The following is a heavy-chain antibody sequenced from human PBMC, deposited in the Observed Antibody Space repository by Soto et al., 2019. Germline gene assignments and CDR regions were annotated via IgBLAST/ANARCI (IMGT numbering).Heavy chain of an antibody. J-gene: IGHJ2*01. Sequence: QVQLVQSGAEVKKPGSSVKVSCKASGGTFSSYAISWVRQAPGQGLEWMGGIIPIFGTANYAQKFQGRVTITADESRSTAYMELSSLRSEDTAVYYCARAMRRSGWELPTLDRYFDLWGRGTLVTVSS. CDR3: ARAMRRSGWELPTLDRYFDL. CDR1: GGTFSSYA. CDR2: IIPIFGTA. V-gene: IGHV1-69*12. D-gene: IGHD1-26*01.